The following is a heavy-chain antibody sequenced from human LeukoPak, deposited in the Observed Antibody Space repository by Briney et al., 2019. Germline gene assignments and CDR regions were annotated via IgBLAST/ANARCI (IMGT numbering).Heavy chain of an antibody. V-gene: IGHV4-4*07. D-gene: IGHD2-2*02. CDR1: GGSISSYY. J-gene: IGHJ4*02. CDR3: ARGWRYCSSTSCYTDFDH. Sequence: PSETLSLTCTVSGGSISSYYWSWIRQPAGKGLEWIGRIYTSGSTNYNPSLKSRVTMSVDTSKNQFSLKLSSVTAADTAVYYCARGWRYCSSTSCYTDFDHWGQGTLVTVSS. CDR2: IYTSGST.